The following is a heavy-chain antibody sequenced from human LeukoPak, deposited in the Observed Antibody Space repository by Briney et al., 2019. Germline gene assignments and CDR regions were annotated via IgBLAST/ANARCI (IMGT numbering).Heavy chain of an antibody. J-gene: IGHJ4*02. CDR1: GGPFSGYY. Sequence: SETLSLTCAVYGGPFSGYYWSWIRQPPGKGLEWIGEINHSGSTNYNPSLKSRVTISVDTSKSQFSLKLSSVTAADTALYYCASLSSGSYYERLVRDSFWGQGTLVTVSS. D-gene: IGHD3-10*01. V-gene: IGHV4-34*01. CDR2: INHSGST. CDR3: ASLSSGSYYERLVRDSF.